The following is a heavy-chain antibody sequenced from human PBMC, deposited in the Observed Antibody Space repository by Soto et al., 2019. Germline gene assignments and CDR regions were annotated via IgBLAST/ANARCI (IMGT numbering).Heavy chain of an antibody. CDR1: GGSFSGYY. V-gene: IGHV4-34*01. CDR2: INHSGST. J-gene: IGHJ5*02. Sequence: SETLSLTCAVYGGSFSGYYWSWIRQPPGKGLEWIGEINHSGSTNYNPSLKSRVTISVDTSKNQFSLKLSSVTAADTAVYYCARFRVVAARVNWFDPWGQGTLVTV. D-gene: IGHD2-15*01. CDR3: ARFRVVAARVNWFDP.